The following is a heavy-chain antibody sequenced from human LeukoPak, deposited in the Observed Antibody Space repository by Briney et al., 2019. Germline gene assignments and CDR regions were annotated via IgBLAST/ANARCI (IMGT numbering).Heavy chain of an antibody. CDR1: GGTFSSYA. J-gene: IGHJ4*02. Sequence: GSSVKVSCKASGGTFSSYAISWVRQAPGQGLEWMGGIIPIFGTANYAQKFQGKVTITADKSTSTAYMELSSLRSEDTAVYYCARVDGSEKTMDYWGQGTLVTVSS. CDR2: IIPIFGTA. V-gene: IGHV1-69*06. D-gene: IGHD3-10*01. CDR3: ARVDGSEKTMDY.